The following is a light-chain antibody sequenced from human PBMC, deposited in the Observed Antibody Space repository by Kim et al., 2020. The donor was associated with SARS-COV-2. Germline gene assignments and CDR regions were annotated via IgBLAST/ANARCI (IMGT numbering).Light chain of an antibody. Sequence: ALVVDRGTITCRASQSISSFLNWYQQKPGKAPKLLIYAASSLESGVPSRFSGSGSGTDFTLTISILQPEDFATYYCQQSYSTPQTLGQGTKVDIK. J-gene: IGKJ1*01. CDR1: QSISSF. V-gene: IGKV1-39*01. CDR2: AAS. CDR3: QQSYSTPQT.